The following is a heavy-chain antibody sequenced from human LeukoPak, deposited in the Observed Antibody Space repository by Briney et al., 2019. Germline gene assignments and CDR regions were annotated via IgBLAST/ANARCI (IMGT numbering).Heavy chain of an antibody. D-gene: IGHD6-13*01. Sequence: SETLSLTCTVSGGSIRSQYWSWIRQPAGRGLEWLGRIYASGSTNYSPSLKSRVTMSLDASKNQFSLKLFSVTAADTAVYFCARDVSSWPFFDSWGQGTQVTVSS. CDR3: ARDVSSWPFFDS. V-gene: IGHV4-4*07. CDR1: GGSIRSQY. J-gene: IGHJ4*02. CDR2: IYASGST.